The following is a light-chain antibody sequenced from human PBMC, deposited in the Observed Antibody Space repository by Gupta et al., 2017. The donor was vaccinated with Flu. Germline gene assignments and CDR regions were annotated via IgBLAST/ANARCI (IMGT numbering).Light chain of an antibody. CDR3: QVWESSSDHRV. J-gene: IGLJ3*02. V-gene: IGLV3-21*02. Sequence: SYVLTQPPSVSVAPGQTASLTCGGNNIGGKSVFWYQQKPGQAPLLVVYDDSDRPSGIPKRFSGSNSGNTATLTIGRVEAGDEADYYCQVWESSSDHRVFGGGTRLTVL. CDR1: NIGGKS. CDR2: DDS.